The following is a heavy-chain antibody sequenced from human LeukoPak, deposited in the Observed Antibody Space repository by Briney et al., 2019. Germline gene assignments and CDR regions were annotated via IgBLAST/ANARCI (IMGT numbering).Heavy chain of an antibody. CDR1: GYTFTGYY. CDR2: INPNSGGT. CDR3: ARGPVGYCSGGSCYDY. D-gene: IGHD2-15*01. Sequence: ASVKVSCKASGYTFTGYYMHWMRQAPGQGLEWMGWINPNSGGTNYAQKFQGRVTMTRDTSISTAYMELSRLRSDDTAVYYCARGPVGYCSGGSCYDYWGQGTLVTVSA. J-gene: IGHJ4*02. V-gene: IGHV1-2*02.